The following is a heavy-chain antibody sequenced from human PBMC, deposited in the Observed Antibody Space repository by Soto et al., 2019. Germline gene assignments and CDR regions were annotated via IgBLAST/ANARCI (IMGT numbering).Heavy chain of an antibody. V-gene: IGHV2-70*04. J-gene: IGHJ6*02. D-gene: IGHD5-12*01. CDR2: IDWDDDK. CDR3: ARERGDGYNPYYGMDV. CDR1: GFSLSTRGMR. Sequence: EAGPTLVNPTQTPTLTCTPSGFSLSTRGMRVSWVPQPPGKALEWLARIDWDDDKFYSTSLKTRLTISKDTSKNQVVLTMTNMDPVDTATYYCARERGDGYNPYYGMDVWGQGTTVTVS.